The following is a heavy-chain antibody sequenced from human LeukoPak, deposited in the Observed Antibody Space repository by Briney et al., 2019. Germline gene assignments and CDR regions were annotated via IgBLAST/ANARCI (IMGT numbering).Heavy chain of an antibody. CDR3: ARDAARPVLYSSSWYWFDP. J-gene: IGHJ5*02. CDR1: GGSISSHY. D-gene: IGHD6-13*01. V-gene: IGHV4-59*11. CDR2: IYYSGST. Sequence: PSETLSLTCTVSGGSISSHYWSWIRQPPGKGLEWIGYIYYSGSTNYNPSLKSRVTISVDTSKNQFSLKLSSVTAADTAVYYCARDAARPVLYSSSWYWFDPWGQGTLVTVSS.